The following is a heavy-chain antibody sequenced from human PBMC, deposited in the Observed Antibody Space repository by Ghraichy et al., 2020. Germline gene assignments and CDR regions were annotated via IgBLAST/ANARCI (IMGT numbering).Heavy chain of an antibody. CDR2: MNPNSGNT. V-gene: IGHV1-8*01. Sequence: ASVKVSCKASGYSFTSYDINWVRQATGQGLEWMGWMNPNSGNTGYAQKFQGRVTMTKDTSIGTVYMELSSLTSEDTAVYYCARASGYSYGGFSPSYTYYFDYWGQGTLVTVSS. CDR3: ARASGYSYGGFSPSYTYYFDY. CDR1: GYSFTSYD. D-gene: IGHD5-18*01. J-gene: IGHJ4*02.